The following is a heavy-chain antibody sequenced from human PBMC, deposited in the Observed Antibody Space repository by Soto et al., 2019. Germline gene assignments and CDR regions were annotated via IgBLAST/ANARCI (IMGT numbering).Heavy chain of an antibody. V-gene: IGHV3-30-3*01. J-gene: IGHJ5*01. CDR2: ISSDGNNK. Sequence: QVQLVESGGGVCQPGRSLRLSCAASGFTFRSHAMHWVRQAPGKGLEWVAEISSDGNNKYYADSMKGRFTISRDNSKNTLYLQMNSLRAEDTAVFYCARVSVTSYALWTAFLDSCGQGTLVSVSS. CDR3: ARVSVTSYALWTAFLDS. D-gene: IGHD3-9*01. CDR1: GFTFRSHA.